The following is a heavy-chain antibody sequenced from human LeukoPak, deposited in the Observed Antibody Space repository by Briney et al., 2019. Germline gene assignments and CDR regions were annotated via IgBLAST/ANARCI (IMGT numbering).Heavy chain of an antibody. CDR2: INSDGSST. J-gene: IGHJ4*02. V-gene: IGHV3-74*01. D-gene: IGHD2-2*01. CDR3: ARGGIPAAHDY. CDR1: GFTFSSYW. Sequence: GGSLRLSCAASGFTFSSYWMHWVRQAPGKGLVWVSRINSDGSSTSYPDSVKGRFTISRDNAKNTLYLHMNSLRAEDTAVYYCARGGIPAAHDYWGQGTLVTVSS.